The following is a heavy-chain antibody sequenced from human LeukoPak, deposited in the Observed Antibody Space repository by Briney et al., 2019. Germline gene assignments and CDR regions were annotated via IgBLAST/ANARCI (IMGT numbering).Heavy chain of an antibody. CDR2: IYYSGST. D-gene: IGHD5-18*01. CDR3: ARHPSRDTYGMDV. V-gene: IGHV4-59*08. CDR1: GGSISSYY. J-gene: IGHJ6*02. Sequence: SETLSLTCAVSGGSISSYYWSWIRQPPGKGLEWIGYIYYSGSTNYNPSLKSRVTISVDTSKNQFSLKLSSVTAADTAVYYCARHPSRDTYGMDVWGQGTTVTVSS.